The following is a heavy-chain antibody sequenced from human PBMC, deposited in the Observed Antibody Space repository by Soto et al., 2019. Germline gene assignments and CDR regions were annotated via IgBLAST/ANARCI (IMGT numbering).Heavy chain of an antibody. Sequence: SETLSLTCSVSGYSCTSSDYYWAWIRQPPGKGLEWIGSMFYSGLTYYNPSLKSRVTLSVDTSKNQFSVRLNSVTAADTAVYYCAPLSVSLSGPYGIHVWGQGTTVTVSS. CDR1: GYSCTSSDYY. CDR3: APLSVSLSGPYGIHV. J-gene: IGHJ6*02. V-gene: IGHV4-39*01. D-gene: IGHD2-15*01. CDR2: MFYSGLT.